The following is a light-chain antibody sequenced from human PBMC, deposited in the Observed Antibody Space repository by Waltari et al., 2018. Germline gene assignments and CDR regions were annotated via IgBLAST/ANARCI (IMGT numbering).Light chain of an antibody. V-gene: IGKV1-16*01. J-gene: IGKJ2*01. Sequence: DIQMTQLPSSLSASVADNIPITCRASQGIDNYLAWFQQKPGKAPQSLIYAASNLQSGVPSRFSGSRFGTDFTLTINGLQPEDFATYVCQQYDSYPHTFGQGTRLEVK. CDR2: AAS. CDR1: QGIDNY. CDR3: QQYDSYPHT.